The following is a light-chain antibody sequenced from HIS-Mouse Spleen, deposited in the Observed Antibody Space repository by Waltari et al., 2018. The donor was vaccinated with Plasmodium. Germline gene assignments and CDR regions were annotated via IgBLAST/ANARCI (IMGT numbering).Light chain of an antibody. Sequence: QSVLTQPPSASGTPGQRVPISCSGSSSNIGRNTVNWYQQLPETAPKLLIYSNNQRPSGVPDRFSGSKSGTSASLAISGLQSEDEADYYCAAWDDSLNGVVFGGGTKLTVL. CDR2: SNN. CDR3: AAWDDSLNGVV. V-gene: IGLV1-44*01. CDR1: SSNIGRNT. J-gene: IGLJ2*01.